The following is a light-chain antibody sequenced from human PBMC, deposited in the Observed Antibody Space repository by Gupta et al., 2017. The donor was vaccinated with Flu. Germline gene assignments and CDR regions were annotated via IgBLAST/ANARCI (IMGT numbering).Light chain of an antibody. J-gene: IGKJ1*01. CDR1: QNINIF. V-gene: IGKV1-5*03. CDR2: RAS. Sequence: PSTLSASVGDRVTITCRASQNINIFLAWYQQRPGKAPKLLISRASKLESGVPSRFSGSGSGTEFTLTISSLQPDDFATYYCQQFHTYPWTFGHGTKVEIK. CDR3: QQFHTYPWT.